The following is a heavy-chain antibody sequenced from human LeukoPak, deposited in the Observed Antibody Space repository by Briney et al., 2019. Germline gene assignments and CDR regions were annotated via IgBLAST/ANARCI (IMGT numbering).Heavy chain of an antibody. Sequence: GESLKISCKGSGYSFTSYWIGWVRQMPGKGLEWMGIIYPGDSDTRYSPSFQGQVTISADKSISTAYLQWSSLKASDTAMYYCARQYCSGGSCYLAFDYWGQGTLVTVSS. CDR3: ARQYCSGGSCYLAFDY. J-gene: IGHJ4*02. CDR2: IYPGDSDT. CDR1: GYSFTSYW. V-gene: IGHV5-51*01. D-gene: IGHD2-15*01.